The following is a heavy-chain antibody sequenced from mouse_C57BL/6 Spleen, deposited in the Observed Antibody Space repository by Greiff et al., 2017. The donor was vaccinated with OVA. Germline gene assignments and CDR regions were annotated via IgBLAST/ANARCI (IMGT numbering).Heavy chain of an antibody. J-gene: IGHJ4*01. D-gene: IGHD2-4*01. CDR1: GFTFSSYA. CDR2: ISDGGSYT. Sequence: EVKLQESGGGLVKPGGSLKLSCAASGFTFSSYAMSWVRQTPEKRLEWVATISDGGSYTYYPDNVKGRFTISRDNAKNNLYLQMSHLKSEDTAMYYCAREGLRGYYYAMDYWGQGTSVTVSS. V-gene: IGHV5-4*01. CDR3: AREGLRGYYYAMDY.